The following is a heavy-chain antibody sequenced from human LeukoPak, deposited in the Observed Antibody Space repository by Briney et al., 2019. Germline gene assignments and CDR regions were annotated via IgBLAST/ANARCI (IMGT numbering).Heavy chain of an antibody. D-gene: IGHD6-6*01. CDR3: ARRGSSFVDY. J-gene: IGHJ4*02. Sequence: ASVKVSCKVSGYTFTDYYMHWVQQAPGKGLEWMGLVDPEDGETIYAEKFQGRVTITADTSTDTAYMELSSLRSEDTAVYYCARRGSSFVDYWGQGTLVTVSS. V-gene: IGHV1-69-2*01. CDR2: VDPEDGET. CDR1: GYTFTDYY.